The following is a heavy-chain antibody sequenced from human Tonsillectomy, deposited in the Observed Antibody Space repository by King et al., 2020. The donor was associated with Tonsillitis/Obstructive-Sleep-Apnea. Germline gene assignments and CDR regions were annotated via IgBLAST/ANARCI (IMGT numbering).Heavy chain of an antibody. CDR1: GFTFSGYA. J-gene: IGHJ4*02. CDR2: LSGSGGRT. CDR3: AKGITIFGVVIN. D-gene: IGHD3-3*01. Sequence: DVQLVESGGGLVQPGGSLILSCAASGFTFSGYAMSWVRPAPGKGLEWVPGLSGSGGRTYYAESVKGRFTISRDNSKNTLYLQMNSLRAEDTALYYCAKGITIFGVVINWGQGTLVTVSS. V-gene: IGHV3-23*04.